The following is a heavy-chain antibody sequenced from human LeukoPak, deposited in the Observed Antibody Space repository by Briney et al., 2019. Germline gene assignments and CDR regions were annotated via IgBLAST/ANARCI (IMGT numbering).Heavy chain of an antibody. V-gene: IGHV1-2*02. J-gene: IGHJ4*02. D-gene: IGHD3-22*01. CDR1: GYTFTGYY. CDR3: ARDFAEVPEDITMIVVVTGTDY. Sequence: EASVKVSCKASGYTFTGYYMHWVRQAPGQGLEWMGWINPNSGGTDYAQKFQGRVTMTRDTSISTAYMELSRLRSDDTAVYYCARDFAEVPEDITMIVVVTGTDYWGQGTLVTVSS. CDR2: INPNSGGT.